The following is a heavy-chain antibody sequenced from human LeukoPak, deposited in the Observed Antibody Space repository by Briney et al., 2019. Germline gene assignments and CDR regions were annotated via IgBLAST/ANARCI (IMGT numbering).Heavy chain of an antibody. D-gene: IGHD1-14*01. V-gene: IGHV1-2*02. Sequence: GASVTVSCKASGYTFTGYYMHWVRQAPGQGLEWMGWINPKTGGTSYAQKFQGRVTMTRDTSISTVNMELSRLTSDDTAVYYCARATAENDHWGQGTLVTVCS. CDR2: INPKTGGT. J-gene: IGHJ4*02. CDR3: ARATAENDH. CDR1: GYTFTGYY.